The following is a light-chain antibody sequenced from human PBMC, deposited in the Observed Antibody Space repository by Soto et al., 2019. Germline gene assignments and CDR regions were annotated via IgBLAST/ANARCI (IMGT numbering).Light chain of an antibody. CDR1: QGISSY. CDR3: QQLDAYPRT. Sequence: IQLTQSPSSLSASVGDRVTITCRASQGISSYLAWYQQKPGQAPKLLIYAASTLQSGVPSRFSGSGFGTDFTLTISSLQPEDFATYYWQQLDAYPRTFGQGTKVEIK. J-gene: IGKJ1*01. V-gene: IGKV1-9*01. CDR2: AAS.